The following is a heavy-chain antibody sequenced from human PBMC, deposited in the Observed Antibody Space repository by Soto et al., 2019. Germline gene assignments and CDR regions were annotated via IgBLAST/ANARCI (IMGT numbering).Heavy chain of an antibody. V-gene: IGHV5-51*01. J-gene: IGHJ6*02. Sequence: GESLKISCKGSGYSFTSYWIGWVRQMPGKGLEWMGIIYPGDSDTRYSPSFQGQVTISADKSISTAYLQWSSLKASDTAMYYCAGPWGYCSSTSCPLDVWGQGTTVTVSS. CDR1: GYSFTSYW. D-gene: IGHD2-2*01. CDR3: AGPWGYCSSTSCPLDV. CDR2: IYPGDSDT.